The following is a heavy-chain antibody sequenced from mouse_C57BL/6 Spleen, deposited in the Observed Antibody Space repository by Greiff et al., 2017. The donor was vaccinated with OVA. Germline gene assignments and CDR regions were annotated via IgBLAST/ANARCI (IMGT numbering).Heavy chain of an antibody. D-gene: IGHD2-5*01. CDR1: GFNIKDDY. Sequence: VQLKQSGAELVRPGASVKLSCTASGFNIKDDYMHWVKQRPEQGLEWIGWIDPENGDTEYASKFQGKATITADTSSNTAYLQLSSLTSEDTAVYYCTRAYSNYFDYWGQGTTLTVSS. CDR2: IDPENGDT. J-gene: IGHJ2*01. V-gene: IGHV14-4*01. CDR3: TRAYSNYFDY.